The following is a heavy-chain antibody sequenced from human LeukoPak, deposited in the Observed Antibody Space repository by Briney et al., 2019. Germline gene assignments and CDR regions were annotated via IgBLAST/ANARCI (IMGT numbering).Heavy chain of an antibody. CDR2: IYYTWKT. Sequence: PSQTLSLTCTVSGGSFTSSTYYWGWIRQSPGKGLEWIGSIYYTWKTYYNPSLKSRVTISGDTSKNQFSLKLSSVTAADTAVYYCAREGWELRVLDPWDQGTLVTVSS. J-gene: IGHJ5*02. CDR3: AREGWELRVLDP. D-gene: IGHD1-26*01. CDR1: GGSFTSSTYY. V-gene: IGHV4-39*07.